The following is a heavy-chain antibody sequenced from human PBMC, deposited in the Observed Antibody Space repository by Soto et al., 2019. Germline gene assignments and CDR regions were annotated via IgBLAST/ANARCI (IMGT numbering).Heavy chain of an antibody. Sequence: QVQLQESGPGLVKPSETLSLTCTVSGGSVSSGSYYWSWIRQPPGKGLEWIGYIYYSGSTNYNPSLKSRVTISVDTSKHQCSLKVSSVTAADTAVYYCARLVNEYFFDYWGQGTLVTVSS. CDR3: ARLVNEYFFDY. CDR1: GGSVSSGSYY. CDR2: IYYSGST. D-gene: IGHD2-8*01. J-gene: IGHJ4*02. V-gene: IGHV4-61*01.